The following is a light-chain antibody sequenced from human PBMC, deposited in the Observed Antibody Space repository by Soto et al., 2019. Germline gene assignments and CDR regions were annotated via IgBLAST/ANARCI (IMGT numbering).Light chain of an antibody. Sequence: EIVLEQTTATLGWSPKERATLSCRASQSVSSYLAWYQQKPGQAPRLLIYDASNRATGIPARFSGSGSGTDFTHTISSREPEDFAVYYCQQRSNWPLTFGGGTKVDIK. V-gene: IGKV3-11*01. J-gene: IGKJ4*01. CDR2: DAS. CDR1: QSVSSY. CDR3: QQRSNWPLT.